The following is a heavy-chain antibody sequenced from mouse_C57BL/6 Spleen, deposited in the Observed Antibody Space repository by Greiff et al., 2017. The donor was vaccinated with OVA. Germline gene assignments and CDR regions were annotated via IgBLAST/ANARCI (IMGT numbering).Heavy chain of an antibody. CDR1: GFTFSDYG. J-gene: IGHJ1*03. CDR3: ARQVGLLLRPYWYFDV. CDR2: ISSGSSTI. V-gene: IGHV5-17*01. D-gene: IGHD1-1*01. Sequence: EVKLMESGGGLVKPGGSLKLSCAASGFTFSDYGMHWVRQAPEKGLEWVAYISSGSSTIYYADTVKGRFTISRDNAKNTLFLQMTSLRSEDTAMYYCARQVGLLLRPYWYFDVWGTGTTVTVSS.